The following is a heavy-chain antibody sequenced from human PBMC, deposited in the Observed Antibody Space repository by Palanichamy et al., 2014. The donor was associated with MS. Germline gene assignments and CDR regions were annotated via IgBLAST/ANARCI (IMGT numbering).Heavy chain of an antibody. CDR1: GDSVSSNRAA. J-gene: IGHJ4*02. V-gene: IGHV6-1*01. D-gene: IGHD1-14*01. CDR2: TYYRSKWYN. CDR3: ARDTAVRLYNLDY. Sequence: QVQLQQSGPGQVKPSQTLSVTCAISGDSVSSNRAAWNWTRQSPSRGLEWLGRTYYRSKWYNDYAVSVKSRITINPDTTKNQFSLQLNSVTPEDTAVYYCARDTAVRLYNLDYWGQGTLVTVSS.